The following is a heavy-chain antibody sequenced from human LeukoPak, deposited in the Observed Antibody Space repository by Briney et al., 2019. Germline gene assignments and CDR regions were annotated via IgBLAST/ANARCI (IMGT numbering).Heavy chain of an antibody. CDR2: ISSSSSYI. D-gene: IGHD3-22*01. CDR1: GFTFSSYS. Sequence: GGSLRLSCAASGFTFSSYSMNWVRQAPGKGLEWVSSISSSSSYIYYADSVKGRFTISRDNAKNSLNLQMNSLRAEDTAVYYCARDPHLYYYDSSGYYGGWGQGTLVTVSS. V-gene: IGHV3-21*01. CDR3: ARDPHLYYYDSSGYYGG. J-gene: IGHJ4*02.